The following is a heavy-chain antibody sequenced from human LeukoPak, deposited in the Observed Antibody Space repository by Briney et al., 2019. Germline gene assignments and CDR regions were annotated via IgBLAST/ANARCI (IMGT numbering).Heavy chain of an antibody. CDR3: ARDSGSFWGYGMDV. V-gene: IGHV3-30*02. CDR1: GFTFSSYG. D-gene: IGHD5-12*01. CDR2: IRYDGSNK. Sequence: SGGSLRLSCAASGFTFSSYGMHWVRQAPGKGLEWVAFIRYDGSNKYYADSVKGRFTISRDNSKNTLYLQMNSLRAEDTAVYYCARDSGSFWGYGMDVWGQGTTVTVSS. J-gene: IGHJ6*02.